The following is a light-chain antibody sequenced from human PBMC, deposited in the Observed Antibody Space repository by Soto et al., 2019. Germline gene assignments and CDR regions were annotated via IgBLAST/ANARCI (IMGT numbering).Light chain of an antibody. Sequence: EIVLTQSPGTLSLSPGEIATLSCRASQSVSSSYLAWYQQNPGQAPRLLIYGASSRATGIPDRFSSSGSGRYFTLTISRLKPEDCAVYYLQKYRASTLYTCGPGTKLEIK. CDR2: GAS. CDR3: QKYRASTLYT. CDR1: QSVSSSY. V-gene: IGKV3-20*01. J-gene: IGKJ2*01.